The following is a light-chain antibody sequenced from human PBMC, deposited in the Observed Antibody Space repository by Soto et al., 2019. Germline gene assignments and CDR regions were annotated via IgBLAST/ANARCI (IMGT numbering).Light chain of an antibody. CDR2: DVN. CDR3: NSWTTSTTMI. Sequence: QSVLTQPASVSGSPGQSITISCTGTSSDIGAYNFVSWYQQHPGKAPKLMLYDVNIRPSGVSNRFSGSKSVNTASLTISGLQAEDEADYYCNSWTTSTTMIFGGGTKVTVL. CDR1: SSDIGAYNF. V-gene: IGLV2-14*03. J-gene: IGLJ2*01.